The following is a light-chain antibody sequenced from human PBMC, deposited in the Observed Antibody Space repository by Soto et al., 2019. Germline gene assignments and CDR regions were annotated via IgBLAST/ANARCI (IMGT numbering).Light chain of an antibody. Sequence: DIQMTQSPSSLSASVGDRVTITCQASQDISNYLSWFQQKPGKAPTLLIYDAFNLERGVPPRFSGSRFGTDFTFTISSLQTEDIATYYCPHYYNLPYTFGQGTKLEIK. CDR3: PHYYNLPYT. CDR2: DAF. J-gene: IGKJ2*01. CDR1: QDISNY. V-gene: IGKV1-33*01.